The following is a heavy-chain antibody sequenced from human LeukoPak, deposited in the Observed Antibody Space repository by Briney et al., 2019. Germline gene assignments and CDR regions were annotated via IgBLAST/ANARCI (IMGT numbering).Heavy chain of an antibody. CDR3: AKYRSLNY. CDR1: GDSISGYY. J-gene: IGHJ4*02. V-gene: IGHV4-59*08. D-gene: IGHD5-12*01. CDR2: IHYSGST. Sequence: PSETLSLTCTVSGDSISGYYWRWIRQPPGMTLEWIGYIHYSGSTNYNPSLKSRVTISIDTSKNQISLKLTSVTAADTAVYYCAKYRSLNYWGQGALVTVSS.